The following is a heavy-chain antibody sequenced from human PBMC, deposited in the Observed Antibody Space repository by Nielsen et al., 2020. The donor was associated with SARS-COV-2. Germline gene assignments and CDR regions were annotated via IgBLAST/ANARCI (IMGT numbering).Heavy chain of an antibody. CDR3: AKRAPWYYGSGKYFDY. V-gene: IGHV4-34*08. CDR1: GFTFSNAW. Sequence: ESLKISCAASGFTFSNAWMSWVRQAPGKGLEWIGEINHSGSTNYNPSLKSRVTISVDTSKNQFSLKLSSVTAADTAVYYCAKRAPWYYGSGKYFDYWGQGTLVTVSS. CDR2: INHSGST. J-gene: IGHJ4*02. D-gene: IGHD3-10*01.